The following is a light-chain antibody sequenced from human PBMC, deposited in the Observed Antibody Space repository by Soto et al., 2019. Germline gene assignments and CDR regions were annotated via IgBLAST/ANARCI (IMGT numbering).Light chain of an antibody. CDR3: QQLNSYPRT. V-gene: IGKV1-9*01. J-gene: IGKJ2*02. Sequence: IQLTQSPSSLSASVGDRVTITCRASQGISSYLAWYQQKPGKAPKLLIYAASTLQSGVPSRFSGRGSGTDFTLTISSLQPEDFATYYCQQLNSYPRTFGQGTKLETK. CDR1: QGISSY. CDR2: AAS.